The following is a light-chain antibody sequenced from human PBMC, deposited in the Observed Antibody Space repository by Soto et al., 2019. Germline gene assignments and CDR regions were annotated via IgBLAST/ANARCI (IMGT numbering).Light chain of an antibody. CDR1: QSVSSSY. J-gene: IGKJ1*01. CDR2: GAS. Sequence: DIVLTQSPGTLSLSPGERATLSCRASQSVSSSYLAWYQQKPGQAHRLLIYGASSRATGIPDRFSGSGSGTDFTITISRLEPEDFAVYYCQQYGSSQSFGQGTKVEIK. V-gene: IGKV3-20*01. CDR3: QQYGSSQS.